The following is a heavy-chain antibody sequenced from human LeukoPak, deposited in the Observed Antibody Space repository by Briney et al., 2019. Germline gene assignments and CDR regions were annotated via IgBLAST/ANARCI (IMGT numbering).Heavy chain of an antibody. Sequence: GGSLRLSCVSSGFTFSSYGMHWVRQAPGKGLEWVTFIRFDGTTKYYADSMKGRITISRDNSKNTLYLQTNSLRAEDTAVYYCVRGGPYGDFDYWGQGNLVTVSS. CDR3: VRGGPYGDFDY. V-gene: IGHV3-30*02. CDR2: IRFDGTTK. CDR1: GFTFSSYG. D-gene: IGHD4/OR15-4a*01. J-gene: IGHJ4*02.